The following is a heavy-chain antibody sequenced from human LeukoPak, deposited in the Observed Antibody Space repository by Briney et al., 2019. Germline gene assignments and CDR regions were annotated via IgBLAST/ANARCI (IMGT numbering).Heavy chain of an antibody. CDR1: GFTFSSYA. D-gene: IGHD6-19*01. V-gene: IGHV3-64*01. Sequence: GGSLRLSCTASGFTFSSYAMYWVRQAPGKGLEYVSAISYNGVSTYHANSVKGRFTISRDNSKNTLYLQMGSLTTEDMAVYYCARGSGWFNHYYMDVWGKGTTVTISS. CDR3: ARGSGWFNHYYMDV. CDR2: ISYNGVST. J-gene: IGHJ6*03.